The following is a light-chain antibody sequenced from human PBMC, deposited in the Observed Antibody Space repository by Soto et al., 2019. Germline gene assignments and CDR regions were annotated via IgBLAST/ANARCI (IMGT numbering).Light chain of an antibody. CDR3: QQTYSTRQT. J-gene: IGKJ3*01. CDR2: AAS. CDR1: QTISTY. V-gene: IGKV1-39*01. Sequence: DNRMTQSPSSLSAAVGDRVTITCRASQTISTYLNWYQQKPGKAPKLLIYAASNLQSGVPSRFSGSGSGTDFTLTISSLQPEAFATYYCQQTYSTRQTFGPGTKVDIK.